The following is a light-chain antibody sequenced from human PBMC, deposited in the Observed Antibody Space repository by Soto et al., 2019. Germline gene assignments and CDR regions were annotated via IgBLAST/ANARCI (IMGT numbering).Light chain of an antibody. V-gene: IGKV3-11*01. CDR1: QSVSSY. J-gene: IGKJ2*01. CDR3: QQRSNWPPYT. Sequence: EIVLTQSPATLSLSPGERATLSCRASQSVSSYLAWYQQKPVQAPRLLIYDASNRATAIPARFSGSGSGTDFALTIRSLEPEDFGVYYCQQRSNWPPYTFDQGTKLDIK. CDR2: DAS.